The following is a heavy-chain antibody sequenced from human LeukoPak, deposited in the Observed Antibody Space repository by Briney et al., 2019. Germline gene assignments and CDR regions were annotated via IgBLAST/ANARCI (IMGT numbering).Heavy chain of an antibody. J-gene: IGHJ4*02. CDR1: GFIFSNAW. D-gene: IGHD5-12*01. CDR2: IKSKTEGGTT. V-gene: IGHV3-15*01. Sequence: PGGSLRLSCAASGFIFSNAWMNWVRQAPGKGLEWVGRIKSKTEGGTTDYAAPVKGRFTISRDDSQNTVDLQISSLTAEDTAMYFCTTTYIVASTRKFGDYWGQGTLVVVSS. CDR3: TTTYIVASTRKFGDY.